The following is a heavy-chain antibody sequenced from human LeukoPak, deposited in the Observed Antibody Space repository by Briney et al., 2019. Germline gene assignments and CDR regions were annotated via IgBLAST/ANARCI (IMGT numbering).Heavy chain of an antibody. J-gene: IGHJ4*02. CDR1: GFIFSNAW. D-gene: IGHD5-12*01. CDR2: IKSKTEGGTT. V-gene: IGHV3-15*01. Sequence: PGGSLRLSCAASGFIFSNAWMNWVRQAPGKGLEWVGRIKSKTEGGTTDYAAPVKGRFTISRDDSQNTVDLQISSLTAEDTAMYFCTTTYIVASTRKFGDYWGQGTLVVVSS. CDR3: TTTYIVASTRKFGDY.